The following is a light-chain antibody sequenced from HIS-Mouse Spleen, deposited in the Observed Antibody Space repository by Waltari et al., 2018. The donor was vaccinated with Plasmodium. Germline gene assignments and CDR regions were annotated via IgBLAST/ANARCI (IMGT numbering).Light chain of an antibody. CDR3: QQYNNWPAWT. Sequence: EIVMTQSPATLSVSPGERATLSFRASQSVRSNLAWYQQKPGQAPRLLIYGASNRATGIPARFSGSGSGTEFTLTISSLQSEDFAVYYCQQYNNWPAWTFGQGTKVEIK. J-gene: IGKJ1*01. CDR2: GAS. V-gene: IGKV3-15*01. CDR1: QSVRSN.